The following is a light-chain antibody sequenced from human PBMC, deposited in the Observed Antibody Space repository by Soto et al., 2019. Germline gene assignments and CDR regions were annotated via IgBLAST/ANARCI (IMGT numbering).Light chain of an antibody. Sequence: EIVMTQSPATLSVSPGGSATLSCRASQHVSSNFAWYRQKPGQAPTLLIYRASTRATGIPARFSGSGSGTEFTPTISSLQSEDCAVYYCQQYNNWPYTFGQGTKLEIE. CDR2: RAS. V-gene: IGKV3-15*01. CDR1: QHVSSN. CDR3: QQYNNWPYT. J-gene: IGKJ2*01.